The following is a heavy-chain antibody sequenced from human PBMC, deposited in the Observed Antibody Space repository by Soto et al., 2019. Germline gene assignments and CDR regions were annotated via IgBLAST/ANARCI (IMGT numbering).Heavy chain of an antibody. D-gene: IGHD3-9*01. CDR3: ARAKLRYFNWLLYDAFDI. V-gene: IGHV3-11*05. CDR2: ISSSSSYT. CDR1: GFTFSDYY. J-gene: IGHJ3*02. Sequence: SLRLSCAASGFTFSDYYMSWIRQAPGKGLEWVSYISSSSSYTNYADSVKGRFTISRDNAKNSLYLQMNSLRAEDTAVYYCARAKLRYFNWLLYDAFDIWGQGTMDTVSS.